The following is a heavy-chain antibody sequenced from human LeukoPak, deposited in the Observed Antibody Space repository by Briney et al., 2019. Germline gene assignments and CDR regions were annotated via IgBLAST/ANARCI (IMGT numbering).Heavy chain of an antibody. CDR2: INGSGDRT. CDR1: GFTFSSYA. Sequence: PGGSLRLSCAASGFTFSSYAMSWVRQAPGKGLEWVSDINGSGDRTYYADSVKGRFTISRDNVKNSLYLQMNSLRAEDTAVYYCLPNYYFDYWGQGALVTVSS. J-gene: IGHJ4*02. D-gene: IGHD1-1*01. CDR3: LPNYYFDY. V-gene: IGHV3-23*01.